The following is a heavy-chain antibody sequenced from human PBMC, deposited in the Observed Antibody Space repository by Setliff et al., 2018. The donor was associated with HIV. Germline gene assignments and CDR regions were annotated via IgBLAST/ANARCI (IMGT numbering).Heavy chain of an antibody. CDR3: ARQDQYDDSGYYVGFYGMDV. CDR2: IYTTGST. J-gene: IGHJ6*02. D-gene: IGHD3-22*01. V-gene: IGHV4-61*02. Sequence: PSETLSLTCTVSGGSISSSSYYGTWIRQPAGKGLEWIGRIYTTGSTNYNPSLKSRVTISVDTSKNQFSLKLSSVTAADTAVYYCARQDQYDDSGYYVGFYGMDVWGQGTTVTVSS. CDR1: GGSISSSSYY.